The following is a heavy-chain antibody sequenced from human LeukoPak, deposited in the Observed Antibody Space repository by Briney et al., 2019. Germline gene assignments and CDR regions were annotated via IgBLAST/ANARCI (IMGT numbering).Heavy chain of an antibody. Sequence: GGSLRLSCAASGFTFSNAWMSWVRQAPGKGPEWVGRIKSKTDGGTTDYAAPVKGRFTISRDDSKNTLYLQMNSLKTEDTAVYYCNTDSAKTGSPYFSFDYWGQGTLVTVSS. CDR3: NTDSAKTGSPYFSFDY. CDR2: IKSKTDGGTT. J-gene: IGHJ4*02. CDR1: GFTFSNAW. V-gene: IGHV3-15*01. D-gene: IGHD2/OR15-2a*01.